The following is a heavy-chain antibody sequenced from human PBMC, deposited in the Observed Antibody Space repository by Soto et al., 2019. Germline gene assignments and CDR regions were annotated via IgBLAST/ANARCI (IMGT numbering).Heavy chain of an antibody. V-gene: IGHV4-34*01. CDR3: ATANWSHHYFDP. Sequence: AETLSLTCAVYGGSFSGYYWSWLRQPPGKGLEWIGEINHSGSPNYNPSLKSRVTISVDTSKNQFPLKMTSVTAADTAVYYCATANWSHHYFDPWGQGTLVTVSS. D-gene: IGHD1-1*01. CDR1: GGSFSGYY. CDR2: INHSGSP. J-gene: IGHJ5*02.